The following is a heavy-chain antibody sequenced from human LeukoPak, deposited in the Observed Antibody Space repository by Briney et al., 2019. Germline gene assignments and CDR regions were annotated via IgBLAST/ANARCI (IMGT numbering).Heavy chain of an antibody. CDR2: ISHTVST. D-gene: IGHD2-2*01. CDR3: ARQGYCSGTSCYAGGDWFDP. CDR1: GGSISSYY. Sequence: SETLSLTCTVAGGSISSYYWSWIRQPPGKGLEWTGHISHTVSTYYNPSLKSRVTISVDRSKNQFSLKLTSVTAADTAVYYCARQGYCSGTSCYAGGDWFDPWGQGTLVTVSS. V-gene: IGHV4-59*12. J-gene: IGHJ5*02.